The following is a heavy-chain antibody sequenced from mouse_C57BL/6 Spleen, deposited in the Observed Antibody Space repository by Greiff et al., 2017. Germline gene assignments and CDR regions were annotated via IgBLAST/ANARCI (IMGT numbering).Heavy chain of an antibody. CDR1: GYTFTSYW. D-gene: IGHD1-1*01. CDR3: ASPLGSSYWYFDV. V-gene: IGHV1-64*01. CDR2: IHPNSGST. Sequence: QVQLQQSGAELVKPGASVKLSCKASGYTFTSYWMHWVKQRPGQGLEWIGMIHPNSGSTNYNEKFKSKATLTVDKSSSTAYMQLSSLTTEDSAVYYCASPLGSSYWYFDVWGTGTTVTVSS. J-gene: IGHJ1*03.